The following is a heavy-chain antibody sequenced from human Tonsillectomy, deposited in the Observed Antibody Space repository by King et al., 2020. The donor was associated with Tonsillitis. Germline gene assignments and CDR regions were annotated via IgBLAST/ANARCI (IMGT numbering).Heavy chain of an antibody. CDR3: ARDTGADSIGWPIFDY. V-gene: IGHV3-48*01. CDR2: XXXXRXSX. D-gene: IGHD6-25*01. J-gene: IGHJ4*02. Sequence: QLVQSGGGLVQPGGSLRLSCVASGFTFSXNSMNWVRXXPGKGXXXIXXXXXXRXSXXXAXXVXXXFXISREXXXNSVYLQMXSLXAEDTAVYYCARDTGADSIGWPIFDYWGQGTLVTVSS. CDR1: GFTFSXNS.